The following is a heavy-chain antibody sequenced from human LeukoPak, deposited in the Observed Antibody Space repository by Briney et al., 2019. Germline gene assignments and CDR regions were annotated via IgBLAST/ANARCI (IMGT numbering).Heavy chain of an antibody. D-gene: IGHD3-3*01. CDR1: GYSFTSYW. CDR3: ARQGVVNYYYYYYMDV. J-gene: IGHJ6*03. V-gene: IGHV5-51*01. CDR2: IYPGDSDT. Sequence: GESLKISCKGSGYSFTSYWIGWVRQMPGKGLEWMGIIYPGDSDTRYSPSFQGQVTISADKSISTAYLQWSSLKASDTAMYYCARQGVVNYYYYYYMDVWGKGTTVTVSS.